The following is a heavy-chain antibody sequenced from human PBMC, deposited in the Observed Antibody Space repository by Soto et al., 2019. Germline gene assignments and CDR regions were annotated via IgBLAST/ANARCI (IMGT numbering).Heavy chain of an antibody. V-gene: IGHV1-46*01. J-gene: IGHJ6*02. D-gene: IGHD3-10*01. Sequence: QVQLVQSGAEVKKPGASVKVSCKASGYTFTSYYMHWVRQAPGQGLEWMGIINPSGGSTSYAQKFQGRVTMTRDTSTSTVYMELSSLRSEDTAVYYCARVLESITMVRGVGCMDVWGQGTTVTVSS. CDR2: INPSGGST. CDR3: ARVLESITMVRGVGCMDV. CDR1: GYTFTSYY.